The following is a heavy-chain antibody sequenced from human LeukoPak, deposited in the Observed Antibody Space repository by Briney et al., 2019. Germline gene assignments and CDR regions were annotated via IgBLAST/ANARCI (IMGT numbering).Heavy chain of an antibody. CDR3: ARGKETVTTEPTLDY. D-gene: IGHD4-17*01. Sequence: ASVKVSCKASGYTFTGYYMHWVRQAPGQGLEWMGWINPNSGGTNYAQKFQGRVTMTRDTSISTAYMELSRLRSEDTAVYYCARGKETVTTEPTLDYWGQGTLVTVSS. CDR1: GYTFTGYY. V-gene: IGHV1-2*02. CDR2: INPNSGGT. J-gene: IGHJ4*02.